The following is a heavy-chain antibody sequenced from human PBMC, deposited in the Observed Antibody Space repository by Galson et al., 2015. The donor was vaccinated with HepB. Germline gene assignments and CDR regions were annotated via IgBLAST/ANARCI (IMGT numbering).Heavy chain of an antibody. J-gene: IGHJ2*01. Sequence: SLRLSCAASGFTFSSYWMHWVRQAPGKGLVWVSRINSDGSSTSYADSVKGRFTISRDNAKNTLYLQMNSLRAEDTAVYYCARAGHRKRRFDLWGRGTLVTVSS. CDR2: INSDGSST. D-gene: IGHD6-25*01. CDR1: GFTFSSYW. V-gene: IGHV3-74*01. CDR3: ARAGHRKRRFDL.